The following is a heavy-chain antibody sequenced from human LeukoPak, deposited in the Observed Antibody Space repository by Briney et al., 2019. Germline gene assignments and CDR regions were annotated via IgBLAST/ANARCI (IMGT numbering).Heavy chain of an antibody. CDR2: INHSGST. D-gene: IGHD3-10*01. CDR1: GGSFSGYY. J-gene: IGHJ6*04. CDR3: ARSVRGYYYGSGTNYGMDV. V-gene: IGHV4-34*01. Sequence: SETLSLTCAVYGGSFSGYYWSWIRQPPGKGLEWIGEINHSGSTNYNPSLKSRVTISVDTSKNQFSLKLNSVTAADTAVYHCARSVRGYYYGSGTNYGMDVWGKGTTVTVSS.